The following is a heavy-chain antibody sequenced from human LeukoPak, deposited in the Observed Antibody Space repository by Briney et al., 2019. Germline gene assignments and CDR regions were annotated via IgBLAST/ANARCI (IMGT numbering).Heavy chain of an antibody. CDR3: ARALGMAVAGSAGY. V-gene: IGHV1-2*02. CDR1: GYTFTGYN. J-gene: IGHJ4*02. D-gene: IGHD6-19*01. CDR2: INPNTGGT. Sequence: GASVTVSCKASGYTFTGYNIHWVRQAPGQGLEWMGWINPNTGGTTFAQKFQGRVTMTRDTSISTAYMELSSLRSDDTAVYYCARALGMAVAGSAGYWGQGTLVTVSS.